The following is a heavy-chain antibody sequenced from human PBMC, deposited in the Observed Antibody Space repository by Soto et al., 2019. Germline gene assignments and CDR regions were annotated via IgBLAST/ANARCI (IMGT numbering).Heavy chain of an antibody. CDR1: GFTFSSYA. D-gene: IGHD6-13*01. Sequence: PGGFLRLSCAASGFTFSSYAMSWVRQAPGKGLEWVSAISGSGGSTYYADSVKGRFTISRDNSKNTLYLQMNSLRAEDTAVYYCAKDLWGIAAAGTNYYYGMDVWGQGT. V-gene: IGHV3-23*01. J-gene: IGHJ6*02. CDR2: ISGSGGST. CDR3: AKDLWGIAAAGTNYYYGMDV.